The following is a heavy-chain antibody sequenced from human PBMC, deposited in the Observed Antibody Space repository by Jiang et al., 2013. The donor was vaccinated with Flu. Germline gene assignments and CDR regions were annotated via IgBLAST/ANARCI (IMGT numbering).Heavy chain of an antibody. CDR2: INTNTGNP. CDR3: ARGDLNCSGGSCYGGWFDP. J-gene: IGHJ5*02. Sequence: SVKVSCKASGYTFTSYAMNWVRQAPGQGLEWMGWINTNTGNPTYAQGFTGRFVFSLDTSVSTAYLQICSLKAEDTAVYYCARGDLNCSGGSCYGGWFDPWGQGTLVTVSS. D-gene: IGHD2-15*01. CDR1: GYTFTSYA. V-gene: IGHV7-4-1*01.